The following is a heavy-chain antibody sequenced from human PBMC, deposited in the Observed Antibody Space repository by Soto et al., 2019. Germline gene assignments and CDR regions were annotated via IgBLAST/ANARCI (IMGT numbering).Heavy chain of an antibody. CDR2: VFHTGST. D-gene: IGHD2-8*01. CDR1: GGSISTSSHY. J-gene: IGHJ4*02. Sequence: SETLSLTCTVSGGSISTSSHYWGWIRQSPGKGLEWIGTVFHTGSTSYNPSLKSRVTISVDTSKNQFSLKLSSVTAADTGVYYCARENEDIVLMARPAVGYFDYWGQGTLVTVSS. CDR3: ARENEDIVLMARPAVGYFDY. V-gene: IGHV4-39*07.